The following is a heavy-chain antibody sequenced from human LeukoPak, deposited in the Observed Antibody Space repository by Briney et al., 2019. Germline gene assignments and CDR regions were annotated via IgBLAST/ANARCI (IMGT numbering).Heavy chain of an antibody. CDR3: VPHQQLVRGFDY. CDR1: GYTFTSYG. CDR2: INPNSGGT. D-gene: IGHD6-13*01. V-gene: IGHV1-2*02. J-gene: IGHJ4*02. Sequence: ASVKVSCKASGYTFTSYGISWVRQAPGQGLEWMGWINPNSGGTNYAQKFQGRVTMTRDTSISTAYMELSRLRSDDTAVYYCVPHQQLVRGFDYWGQGTLVTVSS.